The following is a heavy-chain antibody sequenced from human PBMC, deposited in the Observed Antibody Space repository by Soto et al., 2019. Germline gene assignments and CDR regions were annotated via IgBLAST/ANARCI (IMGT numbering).Heavy chain of an antibody. CDR3: ARALGYGSGSPNWFDP. V-gene: IGHV3-21*01. Sequence: EVQLVESGGGLVKPGGSLRLSCAASGFTFSSYRMNWVRQAPGKGLEWASSISSSSSYIYYADSVKGRFTISRDNAKNSLYLQMNSLRAEDTAVYYCARALGYGSGSPNWFDPWGQGTLVTVSS. CDR2: ISSSSSYI. CDR1: GFTFSSYR. J-gene: IGHJ5*02. D-gene: IGHD3-10*01.